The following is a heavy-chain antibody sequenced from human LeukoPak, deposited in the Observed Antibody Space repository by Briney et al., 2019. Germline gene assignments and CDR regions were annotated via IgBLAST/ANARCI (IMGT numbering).Heavy chain of an antibody. Sequence: GGSLRLSCAASGFTFSNYAFHWVRQAPGKRLEWVAVVASDGRDKHFADSVKGRFTISRDNSKNTLYLQMNGLRPEDTAVYFCARDLGKIADYYFDYWGQGSLVTVSS. D-gene: IGHD2-21*01. V-gene: IGHV3-30*14. CDR1: GFTFSNYA. J-gene: IGHJ4*02. CDR2: VASDGRDK. CDR3: ARDLGKIADYYFDY.